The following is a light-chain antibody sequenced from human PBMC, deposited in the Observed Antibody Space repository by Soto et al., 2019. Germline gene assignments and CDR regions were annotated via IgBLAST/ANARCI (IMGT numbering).Light chain of an antibody. CDR1: QSISSY. CDR2: AAS. V-gene: IGKV1-39*01. CDR3: QQIYITPRT. Sequence: DLQMTQSPSSLSASVGDRVTITCRASQSISSYLNWYQQKPGKAPKLLIYAASSLQSGVPSRFSGSGSGTDFTLTISRLQPEDFATYYCQQIYITPRTFGQGTKVEIK. J-gene: IGKJ1*01.